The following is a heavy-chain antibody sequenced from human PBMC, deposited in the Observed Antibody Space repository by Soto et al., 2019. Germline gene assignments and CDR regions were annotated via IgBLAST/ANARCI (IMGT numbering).Heavy chain of an antibody. Sequence: EVQVVESGGGLVQPGGSLRLSCAASGFTFSSYSMNWVRQAPGKGLEWVSYISGSSTTIYYADSVRGRFTISRDNAKNSLYLEMNSLRAEDTAVYYCTRDEDATRQSFEYWGQGPLVTVSS. D-gene: IGHD1-26*01. CDR2: ISGSSTTI. CDR1: GFTFSSYS. V-gene: IGHV3-48*01. CDR3: TRDEDATRQSFEY. J-gene: IGHJ4*02.